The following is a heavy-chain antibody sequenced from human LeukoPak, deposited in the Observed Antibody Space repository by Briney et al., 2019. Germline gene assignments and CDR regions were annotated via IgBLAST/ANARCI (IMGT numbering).Heavy chain of an antibody. J-gene: IGHJ4*02. CDR2: INHSGST. CDR3: ARTSRVGQWLVY. CDR1: GGSSSGYY. Sequence: SSETLSLTCAVYGGSSSGYYWSWIRQPPGKGLEWIGEINHSGSTNYNPSLKSRVTISVDTSKNQFSLKLSSATAADTAVYYCARTSRVGQWLVYWGQGTLVTVSS. D-gene: IGHD6-19*01. V-gene: IGHV4-34*01.